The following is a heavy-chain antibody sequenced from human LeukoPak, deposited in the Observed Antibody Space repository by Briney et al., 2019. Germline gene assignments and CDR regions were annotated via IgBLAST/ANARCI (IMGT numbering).Heavy chain of an antibody. CDR2: ISYEGLSA. CDR1: GFSFSSYG. J-gene: IGHJ4*02. Sequence: GGSLRLSCAASGFSFSSYGMHWVRQAPGKGLGWGGVISYEGLSAYYADSVKGRFTISRDNSQNMLYLQMNSLRAEDTAVYYCARAGDFWSGYLNYWGQGTLVTVSS. D-gene: IGHD3-3*01. CDR3: ARAGDFWSGYLNY. V-gene: IGHV3-30*03.